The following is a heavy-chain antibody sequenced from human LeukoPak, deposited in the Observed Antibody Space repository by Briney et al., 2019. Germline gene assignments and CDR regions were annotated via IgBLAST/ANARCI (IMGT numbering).Heavy chain of an antibody. J-gene: IGHJ3*02. V-gene: IGHV3-23*01. CDR3: AKGRGYSGYLDAFDI. CDR1: GFTFSSYA. CDR2: ISGSGGST. Sequence: PGGSLRLSCAASGFTFSSYATSWVRQAPGKGLEWVSAISGSGGSTYYADSVKGRFTISRDNSKNTLYLQMNSLRAEDTAVYYCAKGRGYSGYLDAFDIWGQGTMVTVSS. D-gene: IGHD5-12*01.